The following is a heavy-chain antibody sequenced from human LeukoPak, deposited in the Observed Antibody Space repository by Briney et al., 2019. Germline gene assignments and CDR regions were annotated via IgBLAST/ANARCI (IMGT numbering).Heavy chain of an antibody. CDR3: ARAKGYCSGGSCYFDY. J-gene: IGHJ4*02. Sequence: SETLSLTCTVSGGSISSYYWSWIRQPPGKGLEWIGYIYYSGSTNCNPSLKSRVTISVDTSKNQFSLKLSSVTAADTAVYYCARAKGYCSGGSCYFDYWGQGTLVTVSS. CDR1: GGSISSYY. D-gene: IGHD2-15*01. CDR2: IYYSGST. V-gene: IGHV4-59*01.